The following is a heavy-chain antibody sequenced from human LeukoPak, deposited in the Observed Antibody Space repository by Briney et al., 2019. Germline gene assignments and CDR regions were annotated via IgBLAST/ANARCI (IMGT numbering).Heavy chain of an antibody. CDR3: ARGVATIFDY. J-gene: IGHJ4*02. Sequence: ASVTVSFMASRCTFINYAIRWVRQAPGQGLEWMGGIIPIFGTANYAQKFQGRVTITADKSTSTAYMELSSLRSEDTAVYYCARGVATIFDYWGQGTLVTVSS. CDR1: RCTFINYA. CDR2: IIPIFGTA. D-gene: IGHD5-24*01. V-gene: IGHV1-69*06.